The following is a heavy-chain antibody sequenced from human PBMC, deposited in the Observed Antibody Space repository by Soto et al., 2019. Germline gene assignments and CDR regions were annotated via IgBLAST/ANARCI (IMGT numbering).Heavy chain of an antibody. V-gene: IGHV4-31*03. Sequence: PSETLSLTCTVSGGSITTGGYYWSWIRQLPGKGLEWIGHRYYSESTYYNPSLKRRVSISLDTSKNQFSLKLSFVTAADTAMYYCARNKCSGGSCYSWSLDYWGQGTQVTVSS. D-gene: IGHD2-15*01. CDR3: ARNKCSGGSCYSWSLDY. J-gene: IGHJ4*02. CDR2: RYYSEST. CDR1: GGSITTGGYY.